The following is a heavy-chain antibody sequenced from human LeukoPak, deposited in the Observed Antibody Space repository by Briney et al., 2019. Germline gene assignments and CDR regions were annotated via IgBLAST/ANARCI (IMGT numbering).Heavy chain of an antibody. J-gene: IGHJ4*02. D-gene: IGHD4-11*01. V-gene: IGHV3-53*01. CDR3: ARDQATTPRGFFDY. CDR2: LYSGGST. CDR1: GFTVSSNY. Sequence: GGSLRLSCAASGFTVSSNYMSWVRQAPGKGLEWVSVLYSGGSTPYADSVKGRFIISRDNSKNTLYLQMNGLRAEDTAVYYCARDQATTPRGFFDYWGQGTLVTVSS.